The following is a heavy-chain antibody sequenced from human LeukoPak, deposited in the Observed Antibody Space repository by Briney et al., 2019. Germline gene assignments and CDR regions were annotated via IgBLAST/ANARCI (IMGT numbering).Heavy chain of an antibody. J-gene: IGHJ5*02. CDR3: ARDVHGSGKNWFDP. CDR1: GFTFSSHG. V-gene: IGHV3-33*01. Sequence: PGGSLRLSCAASGFTFSSHGMHWVRQAPGKGLEWVSVIWYDGRNSYYADSVKGRFTISRDNSKNTLYLQMNSLRAEDTAAYYCARDVHGSGKNWFDPWGQGTLVTVSS. D-gene: IGHD3-10*01. CDR2: IWYDGRNS.